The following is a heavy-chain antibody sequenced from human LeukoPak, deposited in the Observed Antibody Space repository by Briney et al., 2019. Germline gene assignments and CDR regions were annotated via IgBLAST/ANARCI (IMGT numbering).Heavy chain of an antibody. V-gene: IGHV3-66*01. D-gene: IGHD3-22*01. J-gene: IGHJ1*01. CDR2: IYSGGDT. CDR1: GFTVSSNY. CDR3: ARDSSGYYPLEYFQH. Sequence: GGSLRLSCAASGFTVSSNYMSWVRQAPGKGLEWVSVIYSGGDTYYSDSVTGRFTISRDNSKNTLYLQMNSLTAADTAVYYCARDSSGYYPLEYFQHWGQGTLVTVSS.